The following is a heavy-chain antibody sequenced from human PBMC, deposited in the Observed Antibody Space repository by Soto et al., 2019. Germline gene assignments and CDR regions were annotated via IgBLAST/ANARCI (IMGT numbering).Heavy chain of an antibody. V-gene: IGHV3-30-3*01. CDR1: GFTFSSYA. D-gene: IGHD5-18*01. Sequence: GGSLRLSCAASGFTFSSYAMHWVRQAPGKRLEWVAVISYDGSNKYYADSVKGRFTISRDNSKNTLYLQMNSLRAEDTAVYYCARDRSYGFFYYGMDVWGQGTTVTVSS. J-gene: IGHJ6*02. CDR3: ARDRSYGFFYYGMDV. CDR2: ISYDGSNK.